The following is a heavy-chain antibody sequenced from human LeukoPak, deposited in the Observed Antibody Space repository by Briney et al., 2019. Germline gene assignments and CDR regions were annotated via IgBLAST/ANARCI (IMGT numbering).Heavy chain of an antibody. V-gene: IGHV3-30*02. CDR3: AKPEGGSGSYLYYYYYMDV. J-gene: IGHJ6*03. Sequence: PGGSLRLSCAASGFTFSSYAMHWVRQAPGKGLEWVAFIQYDGSNKYYADSVKGRFTISRDNSKNTLYLQMNSLRAEDTAVYYRAKPEGGSGSYLYYYYYMDVWGKGTTVTVSS. CDR2: IQYDGSNK. CDR1: GFTFSSYA. D-gene: IGHD3-10*01.